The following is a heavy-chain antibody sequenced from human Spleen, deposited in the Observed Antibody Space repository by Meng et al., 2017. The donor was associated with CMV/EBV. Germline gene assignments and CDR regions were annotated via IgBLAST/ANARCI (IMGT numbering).Heavy chain of an antibody. D-gene: IGHD3-9*01. Sequence: GESLKISCAASGFTFSSYWMHWVRQAPGKGLVWVSRINSDGSSTSYADSVKGRFTISRDNAKNTLYLQMNSLRAEDTAVYYCARRYYDILTGAYYFGYWGQGTLVTVSS. CDR2: INSDGSST. J-gene: IGHJ4*02. CDR3: ARRYYDILTGAYYFGY. CDR1: GFTFSSYW. V-gene: IGHV3-74*01.